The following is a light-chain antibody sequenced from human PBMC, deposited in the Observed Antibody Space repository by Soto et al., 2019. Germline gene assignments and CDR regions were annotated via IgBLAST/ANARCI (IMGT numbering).Light chain of an antibody. Sequence: DVVMTQSPLSLPVTLGQPASISCRSSQNLVDSDGNTYLNWFHQRPDQSPRRLFYKISNRDSGVPDRFSGSVSGTDFTLKISRVEAEDVGVYYCMQGTHWPWTFGQGTKVEIK. CDR3: MQGTHWPWT. J-gene: IGKJ1*01. CDR2: KIS. CDR1: QNLVDSDGNTY. V-gene: IGKV2-30*01.